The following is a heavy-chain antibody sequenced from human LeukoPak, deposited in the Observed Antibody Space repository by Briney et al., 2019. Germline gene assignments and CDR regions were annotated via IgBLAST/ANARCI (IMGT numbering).Heavy chain of an antibody. D-gene: IGHD1-7*01. V-gene: IGHV1-69*04. CDR2: IIPTLGIA. CDR3: GGEGGGGTAHFDY. J-gene: IGHJ4*02. Sequence: SVKVSCKASGGTFSSYTISWVRQAPGQGLEWMGRIIPTLGIANYAQKFQGRVTITADKSTSTAYMELSSLRSEDTAVSYCGGEGGGGTAHFDYWGQGTLVTVSS. CDR1: GGTFSSYT.